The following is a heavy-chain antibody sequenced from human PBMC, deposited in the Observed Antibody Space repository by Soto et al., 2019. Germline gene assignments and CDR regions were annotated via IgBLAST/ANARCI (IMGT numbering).Heavy chain of an antibody. CDR1: GGSISSSSYY. J-gene: IGHJ4*02. D-gene: IGHD6-6*01. V-gene: IGHV4-39*01. CDR3: ARLHGSSLFYY. CDR2: IYYSVST. Sequence: SETLSLTCTVSGGSISSSSYYWGWIRQPPGKGLEGIGTIYYSVSTYYNPSIQSRVTISVDTSKNQFSLKLSSVTAADTAVYYCARLHGSSLFYYRAQGALVTLSS.